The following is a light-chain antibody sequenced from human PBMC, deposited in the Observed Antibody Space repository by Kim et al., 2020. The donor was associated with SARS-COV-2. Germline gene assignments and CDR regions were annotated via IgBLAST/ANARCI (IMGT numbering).Light chain of an antibody. J-gene: IGLJ2*01. Sequence: GKTVAVSCTRSIGSIDGNYVQWYQQRPGGVPTAVIYENDQRPSGVSDRFSSSIDNSSSSASLTISGLKTEDEADYYCQSYNRSNVVFGGGTKLTVL. CDR2: END. V-gene: IGLV6-57*03. CDR1: IGSIDGNY. CDR3: QSYNRSNVV.